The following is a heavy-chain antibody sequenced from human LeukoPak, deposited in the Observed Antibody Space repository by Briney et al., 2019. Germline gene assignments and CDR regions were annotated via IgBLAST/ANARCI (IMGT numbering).Heavy chain of an antibody. J-gene: IGHJ4*02. CDR2: IYYSGST. CDR3: ARGRDFDWLYEGGYYFDY. V-gene: IGHV4-61*01. CDR1: GGSVSSGSYY. Sequence: SETLSLTCTVSGGSVSSGSYYWSWIRQPPGKGLEWIGYIYYSGSTNYNPSLKRRVTISVDTSKNQFSLKLSSVTAADTAVYYCARGRDFDWLYEGGYYFDYWGQGTLVTVSS. D-gene: IGHD3-9*01.